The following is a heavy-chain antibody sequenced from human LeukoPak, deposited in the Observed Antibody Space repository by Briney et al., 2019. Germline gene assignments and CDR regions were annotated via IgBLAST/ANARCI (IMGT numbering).Heavy chain of an antibody. CDR3: ATANTYYYDSSGYDAWS. CDR1: GYTFTGYY. D-gene: IGHD3-22*01. CDR2: FDPEDGET. V-gene: IGHV1-24*01. Sequence: GASVKVSCKASGYTFTGYYMHWVRQATGQGLEWMGGFDPEDGETIYAQKLQGRVTMTEDTSTDTAYMELSSLRSEDTAVYYCATANTYYYDSSGYDAWSWGQGTLVTVSS. J-gene: IGHJ5*02.